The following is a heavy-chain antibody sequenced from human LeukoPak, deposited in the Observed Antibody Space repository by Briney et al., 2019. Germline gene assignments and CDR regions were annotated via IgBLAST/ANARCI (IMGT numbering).Heavy chain of an antibody. CDR3: ARAEYYDFWSGVKAGPYYYYYMDV. CDR1: GFTFDDYG. CDR2: INWNGGST. Sequence: PGGSLRLSCAASGFTFDDYGMSWVRQAPGKGLEWVSGINWNGGSTGYADSVKGRFTISRDNAKNSLYLQMNSLRAEDTALYYCARAEYYDFWSGVKAGPYYYYYMDVWGKGTTVTVSS. D-gene: IGHD3-3*01. V-gene: IGHV3-20*04. J-gene: IGHJ6*03.